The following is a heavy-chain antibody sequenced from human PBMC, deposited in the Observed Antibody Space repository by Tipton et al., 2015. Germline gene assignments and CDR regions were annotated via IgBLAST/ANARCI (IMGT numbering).Heavy chain of an antibody. CDR2: IYHSGST. CDR3: ASFVWWLSFDS. D-gene: IGHD5-12*01. CDR1: GGSISSDNW. V-gene: IGHV4-4*02. J-gene: IGHJ4*02. Sequence: TLSLTCAVSGGSISSDNWWSWVRQPPGKGLEWIGEIYHSGSTNYNPSLKSRVTISVDKSRNQFSLKLSSVTAADTAVYYCASFVWWLSFDSWGQGTLVTVSS.